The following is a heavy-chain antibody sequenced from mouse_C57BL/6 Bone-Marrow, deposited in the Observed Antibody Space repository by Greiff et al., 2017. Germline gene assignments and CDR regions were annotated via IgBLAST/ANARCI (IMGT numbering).Heavy chain of an antibody. CDR1: GFTFSSYG. V-gene: IGHV5-6*01. J-gene: IGHJ4*01. CDR3: ARQLMDY. Sequence: VMLVESGGDLVKPGGSLKLSCAASGFTFSSYGMSWVRQTPDKRLEWVATISSGGSYTYYPDSVKGRFTISRDNAKNTLYLQMSSRKSEDTAMYYCARQLMDYWGQGTSVTVSS. CDR2: ISSGGSYT.